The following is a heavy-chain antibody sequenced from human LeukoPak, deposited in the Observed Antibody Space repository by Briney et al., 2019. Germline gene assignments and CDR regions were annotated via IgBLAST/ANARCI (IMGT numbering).Heavy chain of an antibody. V-gene: IGHV4-39*01. CDR2: IYYSGST. D-gene: IGHD2-21*01. CDR1: GGSISSSSYF. CDR3: ARRYSASGTYFFDY. Sequence: SETLSLTCTVSGGSISSSSYFWDWIRQPPGKGLEWIGSIYYSGSTYYNPSLKSRVTISVDTSKNRFSLRLPSVTTADTAVYYCARRYSASGTYFFDYWGQGTLVAVSS. J-gene: IGHJ4*02.